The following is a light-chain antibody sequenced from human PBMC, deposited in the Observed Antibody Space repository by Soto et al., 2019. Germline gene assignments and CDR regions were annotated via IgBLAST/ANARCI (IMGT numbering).Light chain of an antibody. J-gene: IGLJ1*01. V-gene: IGLV2-23*01. CDR2: EGS. Sequence: QSALTQPASVSGSPGQSITISCTGTSNDVGNYNLVSWYQQHPGKAPKLMIYEGSRRPSGVSNRFSGSKSGNAASLTISGLQAEDEADYYCCSYASDSTYVFGSGTKLTVL. CDR1: SNDVGNYNL. CDR3: CSYASDSTYV.